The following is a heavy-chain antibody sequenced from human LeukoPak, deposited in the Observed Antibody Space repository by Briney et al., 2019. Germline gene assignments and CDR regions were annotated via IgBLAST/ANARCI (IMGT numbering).Heavy chain of an antibody. J-gene: IGHJ4*02. Sequence: ASVKVSCKASGYTFTGYYMHWVRQAPGQGLGWVGWINPNSGGTNYAPRFQGRVTMTRDTSIATAYMELSGLTSDDTAIYYCAPRVYSGGWFGFDYWGQGTLVTVSS. D-gene: IGHD6-19*01. CDR2: INPNSGGT. V-gene: IGHV1-2*02. CDR1: GYTFTGYY. CDR3: APRVYSGGWFGFDY.